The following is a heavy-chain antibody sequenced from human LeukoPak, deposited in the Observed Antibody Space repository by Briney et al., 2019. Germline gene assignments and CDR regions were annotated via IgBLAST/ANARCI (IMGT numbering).Heavy chain of an antibody. J-gene: IGHJ6*03. V-gene: IGHV4-39*07. CDR3: AREKGDSSGYYLGLHYYYYYMDV. CDR1: GGSISSSSYY. CDR2: IYYSGST. D-gene: IGHD3-22*01. Sequence: PSETLSLTCTVSGGSISSSSYYWGWIRQPPGKGLEWIGSIYYSGSTYYNPSLKSRVTISVDTSKNQFSLKLSSVTAADTAVYYCAREKGDSSGYYLGLHYYYYYMDVWGKGTTVTVSS.